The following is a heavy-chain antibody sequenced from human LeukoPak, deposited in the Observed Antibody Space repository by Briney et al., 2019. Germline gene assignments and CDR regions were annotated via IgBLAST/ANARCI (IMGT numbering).Heavy chain of an antibody. J-gene: IGHJ4*02. V-gene: IGHV1-69*05. CDR3: ARGLFLWPRSGSE. CDR2: IIPIFGTA. D-gene: IGHD3-3*01. CDR1: GGTFSSYA. Sequence: RASVKVSCKASGGTFSSYAISWVRQAPGQGLGWMGGIIPIFGTANYAQKFQGRVTMTRNTSISTAYMELSSLRSEDTAVYYCARGLFLWPRSGSEWGQGTLVTVSS.